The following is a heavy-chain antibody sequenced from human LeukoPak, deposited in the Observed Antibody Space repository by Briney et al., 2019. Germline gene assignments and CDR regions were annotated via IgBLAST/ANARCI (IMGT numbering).Heavy chain of an antibody. J-gene: IGHJ5*02. CDR1: GGSISSSSYY. V-gene: IGHV4-39*07. CDR2: IYYSGST. CDR3: AREGSTEVDNWFDP. D-gene: IGHD6-6*01. Sequence: PSETLSLTCTVSGGSISSSSYYWGWIRQPPGKGLEWIGSIYYSGSTYYNPSLKSRVTISVDTPKNQFSLKLSSVTAADTAVYYCAREGSTEVDNWFDPWGQGTLVTVSS.